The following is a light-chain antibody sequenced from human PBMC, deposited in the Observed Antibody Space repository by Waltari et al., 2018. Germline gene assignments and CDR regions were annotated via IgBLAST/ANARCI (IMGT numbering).Light chain of an antibody. J-gene: IGLJ3*02. Sequence: QSMLTQPPSVSGAPGQRVTISCTGSSSNIGAGHDVHWYQVFPGTGPKLLIYGNHNRPSGVTDRFAGSKSGTSASLTITGLQAEDEADYYCHSFDTSLSDGVVFGGGTKVTVL. CDR2: GNH. V-gene: IGLV1-40*01. CDR1: SSNIGAGHD. CDR3: HSFDTSLSDGVV.